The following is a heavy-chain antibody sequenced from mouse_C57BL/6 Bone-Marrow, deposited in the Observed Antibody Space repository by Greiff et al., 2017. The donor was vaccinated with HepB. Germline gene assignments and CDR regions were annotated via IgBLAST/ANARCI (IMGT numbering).Heavy chain of an antibody. CDR2: IDPSDSYT. CDR1: GYTFTSYW. CDR3: ARKNEDHYFDY. V-gene: IGHV1-69*01. J-gene: IGHJ2*01. Sequence: QVQLQQPGAELVMPGASVKLSCKASGYTFTSYWMHWVKQRPGQGLEWIGEIDPSDSYTNYNQKFKGKSTLTVDKSSSTAYMQLSSLTSEDSAVYYCARKNEDHYFDYWGQGTTLTVSS.